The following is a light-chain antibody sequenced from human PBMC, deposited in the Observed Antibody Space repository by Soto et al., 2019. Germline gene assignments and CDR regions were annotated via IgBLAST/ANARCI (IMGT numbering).Light chain of an antibody. CDR1: SSDVGSYNY. CDR2: EVS. CDR3: SSYTSSSVRV. Sequence: QSVLTQPASVSGSPGQSITISCTGTSSDVGSYNYVSWYQQHPGNAPQLMIYEVSNRPSGVSNRFSGSKSGNTASLTISGLKAEDEGVYYCSSYTSSSVRVFGNGNKLTV. J-gene: IGLJ1*01. V-gene: IGLV2-14*01.